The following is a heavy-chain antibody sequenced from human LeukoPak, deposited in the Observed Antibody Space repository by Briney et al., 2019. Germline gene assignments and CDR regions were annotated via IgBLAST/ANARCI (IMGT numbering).Heavy chain of an antibody. V-gene: IGHV3-9*01. D-gene: IGHD3-22*01. CDR2: ISWNSGSI. J-gene: IGHJ4*02. CDR3: AKDMKYYYDSSGYFDY. Sequence: GGSLRLSCAASGFTFDDYAMHWVRQAPGKGLEWVSGISWNSGSIGYADSVKGRFTISRDNAKNSLYLQMNSLRAEDTALYYCAKDMKYYYDSSGYFDYWGQGTLVTVSS. CDR1: GFTFDDYA.